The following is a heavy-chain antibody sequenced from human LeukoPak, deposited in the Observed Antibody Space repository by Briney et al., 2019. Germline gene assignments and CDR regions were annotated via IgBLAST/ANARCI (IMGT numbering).Heavy chain of an antibody. CDR3: ARVGGSGSYYGRGYFDY. V-gene: IGHV4-59*11. CDR2: IYYRGST. CDR1: GGSISSHY. Sequence: SETLSLTCTVSGGSISSHYWSWIRQPPGKGLEWIGYIYYRGSTNYNPSLKSRVTISVDTSKNQFSLKLSSVTAADTAVYYCARVGGSGSYYGRGYFDYWGQGTLVTVSS. D-gene: IGHD1-26*01. J-gene: IGHJ4*02.